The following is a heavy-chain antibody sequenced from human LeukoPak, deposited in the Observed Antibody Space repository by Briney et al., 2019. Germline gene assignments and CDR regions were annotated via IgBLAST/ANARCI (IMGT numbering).Heavy chain of an antibody. CDR3: ARDRDFWSEGGY. J-gene: IGHJ4*02. D-gene: IGHD3-3*01. CDR2: ISAYNGNT. V-gene: IGHV1-18*01. CDR1: GYTFTSYG. Sequence: GASGKVSCKASGYTFTSYGISWVRQAPGQGLEWMGWISAYNGNTNYAQKLQGRVTMTTDTSTSTAYMELRSLTSDDTAVYYCARDRDFWSEGGYWGQGTLVTVSS.